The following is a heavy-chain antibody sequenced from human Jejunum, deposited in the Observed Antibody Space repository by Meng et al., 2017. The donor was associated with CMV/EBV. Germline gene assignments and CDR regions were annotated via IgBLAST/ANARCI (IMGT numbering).Heavy chain of an antibody. Sequence: SGFTLKSYGIQGVRQFPGKGLEWVAVLWYDGSRKYGADTVQGRISISRDDSKKNVYLQMNSLRAEDTAVYYCARDNDGSSHYSQFDYWGQGTLVTVSS. CDR2: LWYDGSRK. J-gene: IGHJ4*02. D-gene: IGHD3-22*01. CDR1: GFTLKSYG. CDR3: ARDNDGSSHYSQFDY. V-gene: IGHV3-33*01.